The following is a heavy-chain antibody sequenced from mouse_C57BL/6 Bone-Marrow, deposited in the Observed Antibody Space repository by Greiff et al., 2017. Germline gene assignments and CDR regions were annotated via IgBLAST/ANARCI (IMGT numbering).Heavy chain of an antibody. J-gene: IGHJ2*01. Sequence: QVHVKQPGAELVKPGASVKMSCKASGYTFTSYWITWVKQRPGQGLEWIGDIYPGSGSTNYNEKFKSKATLTVDTASSTAYMQLSSLTSEDSAVYYCARSDYFDYWGQGTTLTVSS. CDR1: GYTFTSYW. CDR3: ARSDYFDY. V-gene: IGHV1-55*01. CDR2: IYPGSGST.